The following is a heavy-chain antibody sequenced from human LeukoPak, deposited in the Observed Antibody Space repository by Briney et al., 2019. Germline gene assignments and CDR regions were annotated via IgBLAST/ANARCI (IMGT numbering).Heavy chain of an antibody. CDR2: INPDRGGA. J-gene: IGHJ4*02. Sequence: ASVKVSCKASGYTFTGYYMHWVRQAPGQGLEWMGWINPDRGGANYAQKFQGRVTMTRDTSISTAYMELTRLRSDDAAVYYCARKGSGWYYFDYWGQGTLVTVSS. CDR1: GYTFTGYY. V-gene: IGHV1-2*02. D-gene: IGHD6-19*01. CDR3: ARKGSGWYYFDY.